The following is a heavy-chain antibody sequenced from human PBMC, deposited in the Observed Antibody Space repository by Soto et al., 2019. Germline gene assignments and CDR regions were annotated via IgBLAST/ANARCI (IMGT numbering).Heavy chain of an antibody. CDR3: ARDGPYGGTRDGLDV. CDR1: GFTFRSYG. D-gene: IGHD1-1*01. CDR2: IWYDGSII. V-gene: IGHV3-33*01. J-gene: IGHJ6*02. Sequence: GGSLRLSCAASGFTFRSYGMHWVRQAPGEGLEWVAVIWYDGSIIYYTDSVKGRFTISRDNSKNTVYLQMNSLRAEDTAVYYCARDGPYGGTRDGLDVWGQGTTVTVSS.